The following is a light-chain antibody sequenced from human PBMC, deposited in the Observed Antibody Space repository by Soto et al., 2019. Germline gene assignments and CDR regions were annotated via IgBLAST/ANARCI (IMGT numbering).Light chain of an antibody. CDR2: LGS. V-gene: IGKV2-28*01. CDR3: MQALQTPLT. Sequence: DSVMTQSPLSLPVTPGEPASISCRSSQSLLHSNGYNYLDWYLQKPGQSPQLLIYLGSNRSSGVPDRFSGSGSGTDFTLKISGVEAEDVGVYYCMQALQTPLTFGPGTKVDIK. J-gene: IGKJ3*01. CDR1: QSLLHSNGYNY.